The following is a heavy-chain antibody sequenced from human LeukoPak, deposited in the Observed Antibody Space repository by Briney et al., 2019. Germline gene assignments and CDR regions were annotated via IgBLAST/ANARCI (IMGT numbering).Heavy chain of an antibody. J-gene: IGHJ4*02. D-gene: IGHD3-22*01. Sequence: SETLSLTCTVSGDSINSLDLWSWVRQPPGKGLEWIGEMYLSGTTHSNPSVKSRVTISIDKSKNQFFLDLSSVTAADTAVYYCAGLVGRYSSGLYYYYFDYWGQGTLVTVSS. V-gene: IGHV4-4*02. CDR3: AGLVGRYSSGLYYYYFDY. CDR2: MYLSGTT. CDR1: GDSINSLDL.